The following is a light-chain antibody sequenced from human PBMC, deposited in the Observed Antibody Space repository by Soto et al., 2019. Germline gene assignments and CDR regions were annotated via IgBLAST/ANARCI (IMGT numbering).Light chain of an antibody. CDR3: QQYNNWPTCT. V-gene: IGKV3-15*01. CDR1: QSVSSN. CDR2: GAS. Sequence: EIVMTQSPATLSVSPGERATLSCRASQSVSSNLDWYQQKPGQAPRLLIYGASTRATGIPARFSVSGSGTEFTLSISSLQSEDCAVYYGQQYNNWPTCTCGGGTEVVIK. J-gene: IGKJ4*01.